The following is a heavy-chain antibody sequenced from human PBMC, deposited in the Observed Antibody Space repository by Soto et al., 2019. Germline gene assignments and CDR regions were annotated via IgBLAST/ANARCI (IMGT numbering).Heavy chain of an antibody. CDR1: GFTFRSYE. V-gene: IGHV3-48*03. CDR3: ARDLAVAGTKYYFDY. D-gene: IGHD6-19*01. Sequence: GGSLRLSCAASGFTFRSYEMNWVRQAPGKGLEWVSYISSSGSNIYYAYSEKGRFTISRDTAKNSLYLQMNGMRAEDTAFYYCARDLAVAGTKYYFDYWGQGTMVTVSS. J-gene: IGHJ4*02. CDR2: ISSSGSNI.